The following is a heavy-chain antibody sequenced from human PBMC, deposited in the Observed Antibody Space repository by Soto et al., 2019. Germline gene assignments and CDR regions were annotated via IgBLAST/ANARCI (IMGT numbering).Heavy chain of an antibody. D-gene: IGHD6-19*01. Sequence: ASVKVSCKASGYTFTIFYLHWVRQAPGQGLEWMGIVKPSSGTAKYSQKFRGRVTITRDTSASTAYMELSSLRSEDTAVYYCARGLAPYYFDYWGQGTLVTVSS. CDR3: ARGLAPYYFDY. CDR2: VKPSSGTA. V-gene: IGHV1-46*01. CDR1: GYTFTIFY. J-gene: IGHJ4*02.